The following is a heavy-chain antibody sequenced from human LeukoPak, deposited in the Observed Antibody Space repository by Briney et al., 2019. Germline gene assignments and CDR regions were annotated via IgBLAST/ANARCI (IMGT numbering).Heavy chain of an antibody. J-gene: IGHJ5*02. V-gene: IGHV3-23*01. D-gene: IGHD5-18*01. Sequence: GGSLRLSYAASGFTFDDYGMSWVRQAPGKGLEWVSAISGSGGSTYYADSVKGRFTISRDNSKNTLYLQMNSLRAEDTAVYYCAKGRTAMVRNWFDPWGQGTLVTVSS. CDR3: AKGRTAMVRNWFDP. CDR1: GFTFDDYG. CDR2: ISGSGGST.